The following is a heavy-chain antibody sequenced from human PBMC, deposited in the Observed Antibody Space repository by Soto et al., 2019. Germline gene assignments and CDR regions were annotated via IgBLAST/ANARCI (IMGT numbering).Heavy chain of an antibody. CDR2: IIPIFGTA. Sequence: ASVKVSCKASGGTFSSYAISWVRQAPGQGLEWMGGIIPIFGTANYAQKFQGRVTITADESTSTAYMELSSLRSEDTAVYYCARDPGRSGSYYRNWFDYWGQGTLVTVSS. CDR1: GGTFSSYA. CDR3: ARDPGRSGSYYRNWFDY. D-gene: IGHD1-26*01. J-gene: IGHJ5*01. V-gene: IGHV1-69*13.